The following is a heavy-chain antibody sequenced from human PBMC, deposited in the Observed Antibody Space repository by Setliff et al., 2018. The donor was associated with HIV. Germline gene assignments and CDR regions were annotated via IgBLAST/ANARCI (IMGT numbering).Heavy chain of an antibody. V-gene: IGHV1-8*01. CDR2: MNPNTGVS. D-gene: IGHD3-10*01. CDR3: ARGKGVGGVVITGGLDV. J-gene: IGHJ6*04. CDR1: GHTFTNVD. Sequence: ASVKVSCKASGHTFTNVDIHWLRRATGQGLGWMGWMNPNTGVSGYALKFQARVTMTRDTSISTAYMELSSLTSEDTAGYYYARGKGVGGVVITGGLDVWGKGTTVTVSS.